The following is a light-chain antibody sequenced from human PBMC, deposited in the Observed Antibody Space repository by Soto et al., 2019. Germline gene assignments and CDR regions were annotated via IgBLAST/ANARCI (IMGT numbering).Light chain of an antibody. CDR2: EVS. CDR1: SSDVGGYNY. CDR3: SSYTSSRTLM. J-gene: IGLJ3*02. Sequence: QSALTQPASVSGSPGQSITISCTGTSSDVGGYNYVSWYQQHPGKAPKLMIYEVSYRPSGVSNRFSGSKSGNTASLTISGLQAEDEGDFYCSSYTSSRTLMFGGGTKVTVL. V-gene: IGLV2-14*01.